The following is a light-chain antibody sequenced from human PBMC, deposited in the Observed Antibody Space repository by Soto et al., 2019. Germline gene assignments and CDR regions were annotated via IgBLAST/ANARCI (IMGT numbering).Light chain of an antibody. J-gene: IGLJ1*01. V-gene: IGLV2-14*01. CDR2: EVS. Sequence: QSALTQPASVSGSPGQSITISCTGTSSDVGGYNYVSWYQQHPGKAPKLMIYEVSNRPSGVSNRFSGSKSGNTASLTISGLQAEDEADYYCSSHTSTSPYVFGTGTKLTVL. CDR3: SSHTSTSPYV. CDR1: SSDVGGYNY.